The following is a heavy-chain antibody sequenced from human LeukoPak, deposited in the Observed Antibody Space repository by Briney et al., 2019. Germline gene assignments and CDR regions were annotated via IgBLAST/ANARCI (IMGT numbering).Heavy chain of an antibody. Sequence: PGGSLRLSCAASGFTFRTYGMHWVRQAPGKGLEWVASIRYDGSDKYYADAVKGRFTISRDNFKNTLYLQMNSLRAEDTAVYYCAKERKDYYGSGSYYYFDYWGQGTLVTVSS. D-gene: IGHD3-10*01. CDR2: IRYDGSDK. V-gene: IGHV3-30*02. CDR1: GFTFRTYG. CDR3: AKERKDYYGSGSYYYFDY. J-gene: IGHJ4*02.